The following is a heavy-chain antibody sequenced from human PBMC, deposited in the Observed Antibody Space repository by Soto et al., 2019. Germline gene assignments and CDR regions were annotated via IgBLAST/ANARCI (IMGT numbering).Heavy chain of an antibody. Sequence: GGSLRLSCAASGFTFSSYAMSWVRQAPGKGLEWASAISGSGGSTYYADSVKGRFTISRDNSKNTLYLQMNSLRAEDTAVYYCAKDLRGGYSSSWYGGLYYYYGMDVWGQGTTVTVSS. CDR3: AKDLRGGYSSSWYGGLYYYYGMDV. CDR1: GFTFSSYA. V-gene: IGHV3-23*01. D-gene: IGHD6-13*01. J-gene: IGHJ6*02. CDR2: ISGSGGST.